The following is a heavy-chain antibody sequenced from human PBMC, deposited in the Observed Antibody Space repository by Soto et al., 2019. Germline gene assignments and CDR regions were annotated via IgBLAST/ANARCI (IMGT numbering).Heavy chain of an antibody. CDR1: GFTFSSDW. D-gene: IGHD1-26*01. CDR3: ARQALVGATSPDY. CDR2: INTDGSGT. Sequence: GGSLRLSCAASGFTFSSDWMHWVRQAPGKGLVWVSRINTDGSGTSYADSVKGRFTISRDNAKNTVYLQMGSLRAEDMAVYYCARQALVGATSPDYWGQGTLVTVSS. J-gene: IGHJ4*02. V-gene: IGHV3-74*01.